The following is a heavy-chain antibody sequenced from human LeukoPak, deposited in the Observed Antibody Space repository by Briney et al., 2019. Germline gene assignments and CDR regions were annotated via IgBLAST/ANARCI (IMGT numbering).Heavy chain of an antibody. J-gene: IGHJ4*02. D-gene: IGHD6-19*01. CDR1: GFPFSSYG. CDR2: IWYDGSNK. Sequence: GGSLRLSCAASGFPFSSYGMHWVRQAPGKGLEWVAVIWYDGSNKYYADSVKGRFTISRDNSKNTLYLQMNSLRAEDTAVYYCARDPERQWLVLGYWGQGTLVTVSS. V-gene: IGHV3-33*01. CDR3: ARDPERQWLVLGY.